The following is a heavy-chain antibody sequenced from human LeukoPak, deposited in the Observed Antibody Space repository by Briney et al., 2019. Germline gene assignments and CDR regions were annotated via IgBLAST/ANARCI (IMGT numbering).Heavy chain of an antibody. D-gene: IGHD5-12*01. Sequence: GGSLRLSCAASGFTFSDYYMSWIRQAPGKGLEWVSYISSSGSTIYYADSVKGRFTIPRDNAKNSLYLQMNSLRAEDTAVYYCARDYSGYDFDYYYGMDVWGQGTTVTVSS. J-gene: IGHJ6*02. CDR3: ARDYSGYDFDYYYGMDV. V-gene: IGHV3-11*01. CDR1: GFTFSDYY. CDR2: ISSSGSTI.